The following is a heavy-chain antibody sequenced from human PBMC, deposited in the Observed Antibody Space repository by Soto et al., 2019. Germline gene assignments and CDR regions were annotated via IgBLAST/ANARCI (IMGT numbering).Heavy chain of an antibody. CDR2: IYPGDSDT. CDR3: ARVEGWCSSSLLGEPIFHE. V-gene: IGHV5-51*01. J-gene: IGHJ4*02. Sequence: GESLQISCKGSGYSFTSYWIGWVRQMPGKGLEWMGIIYPGDSDTRYSPSFQGQVTISADKSISTAYLQWSSLKASDTAMYYCARVEGWCSSSLLGEPIFHEWGKGTRVTVSS. CDR1: GYSFTSYW. D-gene: IGHD3-10*02.